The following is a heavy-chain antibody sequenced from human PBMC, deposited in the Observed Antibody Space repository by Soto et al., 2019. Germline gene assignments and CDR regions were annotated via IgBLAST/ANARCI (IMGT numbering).Heavy chain of an antibody. Sequence: EVQLVESGGGLVRPGRSLRLSCAASGFTFDDYAMHWVRQAPGKGLEWVSGISWNSDFIAYADSVKGRFTVSRDNANNLVSRQVDSLRAADTALYYCAKDRVSPIFGVVDVPKFCCPDMDVWGHGTTVTVSS. J-gene: IGHJ6*02. V-gene: IGHV3-9*01. CDR3: AKDRVSPIFGVVDVPKFCCPDMDV. D-gene: IGHD3-3*01. CDR2: ISWNSDFI. CDR1: GFTFDDYA.